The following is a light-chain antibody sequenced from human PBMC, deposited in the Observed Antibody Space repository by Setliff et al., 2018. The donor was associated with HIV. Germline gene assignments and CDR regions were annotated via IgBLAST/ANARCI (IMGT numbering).Light chain of an antibody. CDR2: DVS. Sequence: QSALTQPASVSGSPGQSITISCTGSRSDIGTYNYVSWYQQHPGKASKLMIYDVSNRPSGVSDRFSGSKSGNTASLTISGVQAEDEADYYCSSYTSSSTLIVFGTGTKVTVL. V-gene: IGLV2-14*01. CDR3: SSYTSSSTLIV. CDR1: RSDIGTYNY. J-gene: IGLJ1*01.